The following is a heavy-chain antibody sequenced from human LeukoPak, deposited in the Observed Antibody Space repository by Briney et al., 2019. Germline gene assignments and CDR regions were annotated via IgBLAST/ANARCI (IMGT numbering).Heavy chain of an antibody. CDR1: GFTFRSYG. CDR3: ARDLQCGGDCHYDALDI. CDR2: IRYDGSNK. D-gene: IGHD2-21*02. V-gene: IGHV3-30*02. J-gene: IGHJ3*02. Sequence: PGGSLRLSCAASGFTFRSYGMHWVRQAPGKGLEWVAFIRYDGSNKYYADSVKGRFTISRDSAKNSLFLQMNSLRAEDTAVYYCARDLQCGGDCHYDALDIWGQATLVTVSS.